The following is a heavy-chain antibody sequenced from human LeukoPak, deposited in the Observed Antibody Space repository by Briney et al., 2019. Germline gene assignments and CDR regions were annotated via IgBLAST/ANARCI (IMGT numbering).Heavy chain of an antibody. CDR1: GFAFSNYA. D-gene: IGHD3-9*01. CDR2: ISGSGGST. J-gene: IGHJ6*02. Sequence: GGSLRLSCAASGFAFSNYAMSWVRQAPGKGLEWVSAISGSGGSTYYADSVKGRFTISRDNSKNTLYLQMNSLRAEDTAVYYCAKDLSILTGSYYYGMDVWGQGTTVTVSS. CDR3: AKDLSILTGSYYYGMDV. V-gene: IGHV3-23*01.